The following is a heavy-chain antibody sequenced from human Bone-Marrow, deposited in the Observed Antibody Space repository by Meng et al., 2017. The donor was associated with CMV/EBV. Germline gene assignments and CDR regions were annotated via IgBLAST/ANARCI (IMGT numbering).Heavy chain of an antibody. D-gene: IGHD3-3*01. V-gene: IGHV3-11*01. J-gene: IGHJ6*02. CDR1: GFTFSDYY. CDR3: ARDEGDITIFGVVIISSGMDV. Sequence: GESLKISCAASGFTFSDYYMSWIRQAPGKGLEWVSYISSSGSTIYYADSGKGRFTISRDNAKNSLYLQMNSLRAEDTAVYYCARDEGDITIFGVVIISSGMDVWGQGTTVTVSS. CDR2: ISSSGSTI.